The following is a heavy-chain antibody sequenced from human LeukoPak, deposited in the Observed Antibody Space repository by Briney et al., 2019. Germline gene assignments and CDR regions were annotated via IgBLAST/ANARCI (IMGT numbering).Heavy chain of an antibody. CDR2: IYYRGNT. D-gene: IGHD2-15*01. Sequence: SETLSLTCTVSGASMTSYYWSWVRQPPGKGLEWIGYIYYRGNTNYNPSLKSRVTMSVDTSKKQFSLRLTSVTAADTAAYYCARDVEQCSGGSCYNSVYAFGFWGQGTTVTVSS. J-gene: IGHJ3*01. CDR1: GASMTSYY. CDR3: ARDVEQCSGGSCYNSVYAFGF. V-gene: IGHV4-59*01.